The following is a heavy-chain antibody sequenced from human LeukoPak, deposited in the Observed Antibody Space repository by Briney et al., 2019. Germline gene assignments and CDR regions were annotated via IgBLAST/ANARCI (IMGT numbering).Heavy chain of an antibody. D-gene: IGHD3-22*01. Sequence: GGSLRLSCAASGFIFSNYGMSWVRQAPGKGLEWVSSISFSSTHIYYADSIQGRFTISRDNAENTLYLQMNSLRAEDTAVYYCANADTMIVVYWGQGTLVTVSS. CDR3: ANADTMIVVY. CDR1: GFIFSNYG. CDR2: ISFSSTHI. J-gene: IGHJ4*02. V-gene: IGHV3-21*01.